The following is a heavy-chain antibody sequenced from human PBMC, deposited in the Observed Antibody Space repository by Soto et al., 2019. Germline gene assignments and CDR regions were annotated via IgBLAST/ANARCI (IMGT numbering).Heavy chain of an antibody. D-gene: IGHD6-13*01. CDR1: GGTFSSHA. CDR3: ASGSSEKSDPLWD. V-gene: IGHV1-3*01. Sequence: ASVKVSCKASGGTFSSHAISWVRQAPGQRLEWMGWINAGNGNTKYSQKFQGRVTITRDTSASTAYMELSSLRSEDTAVYYCASGSSEKSDPLWDWGQGTLVTVSS. J-gene: IGHJ4*02. CDR2: INAGNGNT.